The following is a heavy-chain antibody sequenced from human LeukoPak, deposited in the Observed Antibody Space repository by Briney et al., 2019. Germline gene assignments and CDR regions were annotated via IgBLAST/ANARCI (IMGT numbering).Heavy chain of an antibody. J-gene: IGHJ5*02. Sequence: GASVKVSCKASGGTFSSYAISWVRQAPGQGLEWMGRIIPILGIANYAQKFQGRVTITAGKSTSTAYMELSSLRSEDTAVYYCARDPHDYGDPDWFDPWGQGTLVTVSS. CDR2: IIPILGIA. CDR3: ARDPHDYGDPDWFDP. V-gene: IGHV1-69*04. CDR1: GGTFSSYA. D-gene: IGHD4-17*01.